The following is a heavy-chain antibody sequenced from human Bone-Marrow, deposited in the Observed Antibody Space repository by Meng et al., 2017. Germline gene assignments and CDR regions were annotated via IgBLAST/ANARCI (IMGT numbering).Heavy chain of an antibody. J-gene: IGHJ4*02. CDR2: INTDGSTT. Sequence: GESLKISCAASGFTFSGHWMHWVRQAPGKGLVWVSRINTDGSTTTYADSVKGRFTISRDNAKNTLYLQMNSLRAEDTALYYCARYMKTEMATIKLDCWGQGTLVTVSS. CDR3: ARYMKTEMATIKLDC. CDR1: GFTFSGHW. D-gene: IGHD5-24*01. V-gene: IGHV3-74*01.